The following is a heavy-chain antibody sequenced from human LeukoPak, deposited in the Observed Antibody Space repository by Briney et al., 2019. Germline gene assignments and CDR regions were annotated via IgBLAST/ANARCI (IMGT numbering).Heavy chain of an antibody. CDR1: GGSFSGYY. Sequence: SETLSLTCAVYGGSFSGYYWSWIRQPPGKGLEWIGEINHSGSTNYNPSLKSRVTISVDTSKNQFSLKLSSVTAADTAVYYCARGWWLRLLGYWGQGTLVTVSS. D-gene: IGHD5-12*01. CDR2: INHSGST. V-gene: IGHV4-34*01. CDR3: ARGWWLRLLGY. J-gene: IGHJ4*02.